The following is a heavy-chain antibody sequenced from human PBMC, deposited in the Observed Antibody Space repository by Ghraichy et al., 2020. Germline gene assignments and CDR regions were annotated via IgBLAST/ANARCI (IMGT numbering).Heavy chain of an antibody. D-gene: IGHD5-18*01. V-gene: IGHV6-1*01. Sequence: SQTLSLTCAISGDSVSSNSAAWNWIRQSPSRGLEWLGRTYYRSKWYNDYAVSVKSRITINPDTSKNQFSLQLNSVTPEDTAVYYCARDVVQLWTGYYYYYGMDVWGQGTTVTVSS. CDR2: TYYRSKWYN. CDR3: ARDVVQLWTGYYYYYGMDV. CDR1: GDSVSSNSAA. J-gene: IGHJ6*02.